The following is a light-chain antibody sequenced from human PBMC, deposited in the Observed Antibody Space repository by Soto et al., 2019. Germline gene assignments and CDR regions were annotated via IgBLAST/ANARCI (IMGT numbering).Light chain of an antibody. Sequence: DIQMTHFPSTLSASLGDIGTITCRASQRSRSWVAWYQQKPGKAPKSLIYKASSLEREVPSRFSGIVSGTEFTLTISRLQTDDFANYYCQQYNSYPITCGQGTRMEIK. CDR1: QRSRSW. CDR2: KAS. V-gene: IGKV1-5*03. CDR3: QQYNSYPIT. J-gene: IGKJ5*01.